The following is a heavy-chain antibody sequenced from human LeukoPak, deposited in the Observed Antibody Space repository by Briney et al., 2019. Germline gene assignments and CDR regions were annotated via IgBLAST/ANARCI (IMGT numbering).Heavy chain of an antibody. J-gene: IGHJ4*02. CDR2: IYYSGST. Sequence: PSETLSLTCTLSGDSISSNYWSWVRQPPGKGLEWIGYIYYSGSTNYNPSLKSRVTISADTSNNQFSLKLNSVTAADTAVYYCARVGAWYSSGWYYFDYWGRGTLVTVSS. D-gene: IGHD6-19*01. CDR1: GDSISSNY. CDR3: ARVGAWYSSGWYYFDY. V-gene: IGHV4-59*01.